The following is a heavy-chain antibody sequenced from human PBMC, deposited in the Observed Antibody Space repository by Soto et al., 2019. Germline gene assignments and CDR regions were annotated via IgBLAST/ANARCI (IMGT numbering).Heavy chain of an antibody. CDR1: GGSISSSSYY. CDR3: ARQAGGAGIAVAGTDFDY. D-gene: IGHD6-19*01. J-gene: IGHJ4*02. CDR2: IYYSGST. V-gene: IGHV4-39*01. Sequence: SETLSLTCTVSGGSISSSSYYWGWIRQPPGKGLEWIGSIYYSGSTYYNPSPKSRVTISVDTSKNQFSLKLSSVTAADTAVYYCARQAGGAGIAVAGTDFDYWGQGTLVTVSS.